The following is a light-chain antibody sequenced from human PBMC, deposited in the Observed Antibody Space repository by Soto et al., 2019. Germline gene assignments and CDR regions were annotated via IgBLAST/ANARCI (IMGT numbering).Light chain of an antibody. V-gene: IGKV1-5*01. CDR1: QSISTW. Sequence: DIQMTQSPSTLSASVGDRVTITCRASQSISTWLAWYQQKPGKAPKLLIYDASSLESGVPSRFGGGGSGTEFTLTINSLQPDDFATYYCQHYNSYSEAFGQGTKVDIK. CDR2: DAS. CDR3: QHYNSYSEA. J-gene: IGKJ1*01.